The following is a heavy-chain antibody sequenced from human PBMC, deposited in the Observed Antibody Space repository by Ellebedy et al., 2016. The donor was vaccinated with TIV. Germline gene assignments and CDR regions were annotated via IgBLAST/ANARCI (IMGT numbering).Heavy chain of an antibody. CDR1: GYTFTSFY. CDR2: IHPSGGST. D-gene: IGHD5-12*01. CDR3: ARVLVATSNYGMDV. J-gene: IGHJ6*02. Sequence: AASVKVSCKASGYTFTSFYMFWVRQAPGQGLEWMGMIHPSGGSTGYAQKFQGRVTMPRDTSTSTVYMEMSSLRSEDTAVYYCARVLVATSNYGMDVWGQGTTVTVSS. V-gene: IGHV1-46*01.